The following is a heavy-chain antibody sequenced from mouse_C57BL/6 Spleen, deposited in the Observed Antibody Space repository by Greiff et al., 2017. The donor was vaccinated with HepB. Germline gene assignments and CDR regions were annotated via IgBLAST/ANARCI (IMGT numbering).Heavy chain of an antibody. D-gene: IGHD1-1*01. CDR1: GFNIKDDY. CDR2: IDPENGDT. V-gene: IGHV14-4*01. CDR3: TGSSLYYYAMDY. J-gene: IGHJ4*01. Sequence: VQLKQSGAELVRPGASVKLSCTASGFNIKDDYMHWVKQRPEQGLEWIGWIDPENGDTEYASKFQGKATITEDTSSNTAYLQLSSLTSEDTAVYYCTGSSLYYYAMDYWGQGTSVTVSS.